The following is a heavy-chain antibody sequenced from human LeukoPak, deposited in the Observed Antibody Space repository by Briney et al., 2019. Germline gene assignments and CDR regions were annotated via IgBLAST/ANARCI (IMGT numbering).Heavy chain of an antibody. V-gene: IGHV4-31*03. CDR2: IYYSGST. CDR1: GGSISSGGYY. J-gene: IGHJ3*02. D-gene: IGHD1-26*01. CDR3: ASSHLLGDAFDI. Sequence: SETLSLTCTVSGGSISSGGYYWSWIRQHPGKGLEWIGYIYYSGSTYYNPSLKSRVTISVDTSKNQFSLKLSSVTAADTAVYYCASSHLLGDAFDIWGQETMVTVSS.